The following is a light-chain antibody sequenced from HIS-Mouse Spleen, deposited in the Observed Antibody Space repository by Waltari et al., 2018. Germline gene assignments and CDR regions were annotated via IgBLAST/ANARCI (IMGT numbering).Light chain of an antibody. CDR1: SSNIGAGYD. CDR2: GNS. J-gene: IGLJ3*02. Sequence: QSVLTQPPSVSGAPGQRVTISCTGSSSNIGAGYDVHWYQQLPGTAPKLLIHGNSKRPAGVPDRFSGSKAGTSASLAITVLQAEDEADYYCQSYDSSLSGWVFGGGTKLTVL. V-gene: IGLV1-40*01. CDR3: QSYDSSLSGWV.